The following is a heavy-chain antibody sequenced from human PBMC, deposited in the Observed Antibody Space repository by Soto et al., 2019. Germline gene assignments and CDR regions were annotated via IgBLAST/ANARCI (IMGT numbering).Heavy chain of an antibody. Sequence: SETLSLTCAVYGGSFSGYYWSWIRQPPGKGLEWIGEINHSGSTNYNPSLKSRVTISVDTSKNQFSLNLSSVTAADTAVYYCARGGGYDILTGYYDFWGQGTLVTVSS. V-gene: IGHV4-34*01. CDR1: GGSFSGYY. CDR3: ARGGGYDILTGYYDF. D-gene: IGHD3-9*01. J-gene: IGHJ4*02. CDR2: INHSGST.